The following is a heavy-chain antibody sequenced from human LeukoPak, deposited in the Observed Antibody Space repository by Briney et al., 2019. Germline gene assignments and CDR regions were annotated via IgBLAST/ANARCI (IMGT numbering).Heavy chain of an antibody. J-gene: IGHJ6*03. CDR3: AKNGDRGAYCSGGSCYPYYYYYIDV. D-gene: IGHD2-15*01. CDR1: GFTFSDYA. CDR2: ISGSGVMT. V-gene: IGHV3-23*01. Sequence: PGGSLRLSCAASGFTFSDYAMTWVRQAPGKGLEWVATISGSGVMTYYADSVKGRFTISRDNSKNTLYLQMNSLRAEDTAIYYCAKNGDRGAYCSGGSCYPYYYYYIDVWGKGTTVTISS.